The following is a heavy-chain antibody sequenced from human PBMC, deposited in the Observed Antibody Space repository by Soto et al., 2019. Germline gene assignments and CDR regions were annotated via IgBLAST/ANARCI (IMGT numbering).Heavy chain of an antibody. CDR2: INPSGGST. J-gene: IGHJ4*02. V-gene: IGHV1-46*01. CDR1: GYTFTSYY. CDR3: ARVLVGGYYETAFDY. D-gene: IGHD3-22*01. Sequence: ASVKVSCKASGYTFTSYYMHWVRQAPGQGLEWMGIINPSGGSTSYAQKFQGRVTMTRDTSTSTVYMELSSLRSEDTAVYYCARVLVGGYYETAFDYWGPGTLVTVSS.